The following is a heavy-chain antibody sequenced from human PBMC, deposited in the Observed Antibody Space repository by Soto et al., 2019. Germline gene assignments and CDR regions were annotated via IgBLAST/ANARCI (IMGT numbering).Heavy chain of an antibody. CDR3: AKGEGSSYGTEYSQH. CDR2: IISSGGST. D-gene: IGHD6-13*01. V-gene: IGHV3-23*01. CDR1: GFTFSTYA. Sequence: EVQLLESGGGLVQPGGSLRLSCAASGFTFSTYAINWVRQAPGKGLEWVSLIISSGGSTYYADSVKGRYTISRDNSKNTLSLQMNSLRADDTAVYYCAKGEGSSYGTEYSQHWGQGTLVTVSS. J-gene: IGHJ1*01.